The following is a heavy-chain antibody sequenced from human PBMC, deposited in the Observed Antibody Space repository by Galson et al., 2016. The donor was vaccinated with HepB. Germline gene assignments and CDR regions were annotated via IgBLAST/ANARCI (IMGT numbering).Heavy chain of an antibody. Sequence: SLRLSCAASGFTFSTFPMHWARQAPWEGLVWVSRIYFDGTETKYADSVKGRFTISGDNPKNTLYLQMNSLRAEDTAVYYCASGYSYGFVFWGQGTLAIVSS. D-gene: IGHD5-18*01. V-gene: IGHV3-74*03. CDR2: IYFDGTET. CDR1: GFTFSTFP. CDR3: ASGYSYGFVF. J-gene: IGHJ4*02.